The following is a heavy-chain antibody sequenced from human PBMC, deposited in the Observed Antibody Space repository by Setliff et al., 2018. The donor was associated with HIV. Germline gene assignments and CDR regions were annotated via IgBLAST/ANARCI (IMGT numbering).Heavy chain of an antibody. V-gene: IGHV4-34*01. CDR3: ARYSPRGYTLTGPY. CDR1: GGSFSGYC. D-gene: IGHD6-25*01. Sequence: SETLSLTCAVYGGSFSGYCWSWIRQPPGKGLEWIGEIQHSGRTNYNPSLKSRVTTSVDTSKNQFSLRLTSVTAADTAVYYCARYSPRGYTLTGPYWGQGTLVTVSS. J-gene: IGHJ4*02. CDR2: IQHSGRT.